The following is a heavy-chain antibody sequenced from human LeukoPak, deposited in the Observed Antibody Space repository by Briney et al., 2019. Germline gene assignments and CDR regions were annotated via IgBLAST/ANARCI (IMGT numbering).Heavy chain of an antibody. D-gene: IGHD3-3*01. V-gene: IGHV4-31*03. CDR2: IYYSGSA. Sequence: SETLSLTCTVSGGSISSGGYYWSWIRQHPGKGLEWIGYIYYSGSAYYTPSLKSRVTISVDTSKNQFSLKLSSVTAADTAVYYCARANFGVVIRSYNWFDPWGQGTLVTVSS. CDR3: ARANFGVVIRSYNWFDP. CDR1: GGSISSGGYY. J-gene: IGHJ5*02.